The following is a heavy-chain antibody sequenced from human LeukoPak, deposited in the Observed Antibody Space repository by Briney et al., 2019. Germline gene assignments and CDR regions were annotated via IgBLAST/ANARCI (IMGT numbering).Heavy chain of an antibody. Sequence: GASVKVSCKASGYTFTGYYMHWVRQAPGQGLEWMGWINPNSGGTNYAQKFQGRVTMTRDTSISTAYMELSRLRSDDTAVYYCARGGGDQLHTYYFDYWGQGTLVTVSS. D-gene: IGHD2-2*01. V-gene: IGHV1-2*02. J-gene: IGHJ4*02. CDR3: ARGGGDQLHTYYFDY. CDR1: GYTFTGYY. CDR2: INPNSGGT.